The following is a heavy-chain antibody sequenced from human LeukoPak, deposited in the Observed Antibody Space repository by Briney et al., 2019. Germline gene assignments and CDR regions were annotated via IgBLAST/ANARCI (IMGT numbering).Heavy chain of an antibody. CDR3: VRGGRGRDGYFDY. CDR1: GYTFPSYS. Sequence: GGSLRLSCAASGYTFPSYSLNWVRQSPGKGLEWISYVGTGGDDIYYADSVTGRFTISRDNAEKSVYLQMNSLRVEDTAVYYCVRGGRGRDGYFDYRGQGTQVTVSS. V-gene: IGHV3-21*05. CDR2: VGTGGDDI. J-gene: IGHJ4*02. D-gene: IGHD3-10*01.